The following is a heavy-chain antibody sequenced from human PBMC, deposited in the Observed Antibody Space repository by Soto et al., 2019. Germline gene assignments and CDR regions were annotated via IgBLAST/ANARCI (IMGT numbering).Heavy chain of an antibody. D-gene: IGHD3-9*01. CDR1: GYTFTSYG. Sequence: QVQLVQSGAEVKKPGASVKVSCKASGYTFTSYGISWVRQAPGQGLEWMGWISAYNGNTNYAQKLQGRVTMTTDTSTSTAYMELRSLRSDDTAVYYCARDGFRRQAPVFDWLLYENYYYYGMDVWGQGTTVTVSS. J-gene: IGHJ6*02. CDR3: ARDGFRRQAPVFDWLLYENYYYYGMDV. V-gene: IGHV1-18*01. CDR2: ISAYNGNT.